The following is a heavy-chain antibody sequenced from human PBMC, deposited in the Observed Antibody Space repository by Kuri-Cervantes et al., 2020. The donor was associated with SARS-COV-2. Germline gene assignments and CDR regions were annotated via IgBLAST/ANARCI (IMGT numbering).Heavy chain of an antibody. CDR1: GFTFSSYW. J-gene: IGHJ3*02. V-gene: IGHV3-74*01. CDR3: AREVTGVGAFDI. Sequence: LSLTCAASGFTFSSYWMHWVRQAPGKGLVWVSRINSDGSSISYADSVKGRFTISRDNAKNTLYLQMNSLRAEDTAVYYCAREVTGVGAFDIWGQGTMVTVSS. D-gene: IGHD7-27*01. CDR2: INSDGSSI.